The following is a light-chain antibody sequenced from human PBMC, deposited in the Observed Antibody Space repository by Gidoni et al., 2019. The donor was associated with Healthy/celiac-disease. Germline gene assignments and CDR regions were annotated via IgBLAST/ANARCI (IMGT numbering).Light chain of an antibody. CDR2: GAS. J-gene: IGKJ3*01. Sequence: EIVLTQSPGTLSLSPGERATLSCRASQSVSSSYLAWYQQKPGQAPSLLIYGASSRATGIPDSFSGSGSGTDFTLTISRLEPEDFAVYYCQQYGSSQFTFGPGTKVDIK. CDR1: QSVSSSY. V-gene: IGKV3-20*01. CDR3: QQYGSSQFT.